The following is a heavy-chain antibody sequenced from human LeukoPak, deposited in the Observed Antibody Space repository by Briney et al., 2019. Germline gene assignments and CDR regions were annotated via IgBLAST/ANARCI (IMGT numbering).Heavy chain of an antibody. CDR2: INSDGSST. D-gene: IGHD6-13*01. Sequence: GGSLRLSCTASGFTFSSYWMHWVRHAPGKGLGWVSRINSDGSSTTYADSVKGRFTISRDNAKNTLYLQMNSLRAEDTAVYYSVRDEGMSWYPIDYWGQGTLVTVSS. CDR3: VRDEGMSWYPIDY. V-gene: IGHV3-74*01. CDR1: GFTFSSYW. J-gene: IGHJ4*02.